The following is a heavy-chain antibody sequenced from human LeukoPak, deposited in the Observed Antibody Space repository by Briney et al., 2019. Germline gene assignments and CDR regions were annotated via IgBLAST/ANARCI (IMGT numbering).Heavy chain of an antibody. Sequence: GGSLRLSCAASGSTFSDYSMNWVRQAPGKGVEWVSSISAGSNYIYYGDSVKGRFTISRDNAKNSLYLQMSSLRAEDTAVYYCARDEPYGDLTDAFDIWGQGTMVTVSS. CDR2: ISAGSNYI. V-gene: IGHV3-21*01. J-gene: IGHJ3*02. D-gene: IGHD4-17*01. CDR3: ARDEPYGDLTDAFDI. CDR1: GSTFSDYS.